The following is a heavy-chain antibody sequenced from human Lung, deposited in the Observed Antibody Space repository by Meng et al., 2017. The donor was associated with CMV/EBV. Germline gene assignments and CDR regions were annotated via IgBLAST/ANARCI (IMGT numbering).Heavy chain of an antibody. CDR1: GYPFSTHS. Sequence: ASVKVYCKTSGYPFSTHSVIWVRQAPGRGLAWMAWIRTFNGDSTYAQNFEGRVTVTTDTSTNTAYLELRGLTTDDTATYYCVRGEGKDYFDYWGQGTLVTVSS. J-gene: IGHJ4*02. CDR3: VRGEGKDYFDY. CDR2: IRTFNGDS. V-gene: IGHV1-18*04.